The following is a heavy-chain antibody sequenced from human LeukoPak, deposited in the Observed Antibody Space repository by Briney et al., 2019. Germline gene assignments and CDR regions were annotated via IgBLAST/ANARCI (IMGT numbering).Heavy chain of an antibody. V-gene: IGHV1-46*01. CDR3: ARAGALGSSGFDAFDI. CDR2: INPSGGST. J-gene: IGHJ3*02. D-gene: IGHD3-22*01. Sequence: ASVKVSCKASGYTFTSYYMHWVRQAPGQGLEWMGIINPSGGSTSYAQKFQGRVTMTRDASTSTVYMELSSLRSEDTAVYYCARAGALGSSGFDAFDIWGQGTMVTVSS. CDR1: GYTFTSYY.